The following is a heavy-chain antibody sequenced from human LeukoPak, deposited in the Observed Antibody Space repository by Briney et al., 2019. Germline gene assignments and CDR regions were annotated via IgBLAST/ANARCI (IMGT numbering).Heavy chain of an antibody. CDR2: IYYTGTT. Sequence: SETLSLTCTVSGDSISSSYWSWIRQPPWKTLEWIGYIYYTGTTNYNPSLKSRVTMSIDTSKNQFSLNLNSVTAADTAVYYCARGFYDSSGYSNCFDPWGQGTLITVSS. J-gene: IGHJ5*02. CDR3: ARGFYDSSGYSNCFDP. D-gene: IGHD3-22*01. CDR1: GDSISSSY. V-gene: IGHV4-59*01.